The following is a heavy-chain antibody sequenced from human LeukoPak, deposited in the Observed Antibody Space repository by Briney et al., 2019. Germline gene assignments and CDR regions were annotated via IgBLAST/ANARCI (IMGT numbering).Heavy chain of an antibody. D-gene: IGHD6-13*01. CDR1: GFTFSSYG. CDR3: ARDRGIGQQLVSWFDP. J-gene: IGHJ5*02. V-gene: IGHV3-30*03. CDR2: ISYDGSNK. Sequence: GGSLRLSCAASGFTFSSYGMTWVRQAPGKGLEWVAVISYDGSNKYYADSVKGRFTISRDNSKNTLYLQMNSLRAEDTAVYYCARDRGIGQQLVSWFDPWGQGTLVTVSS.